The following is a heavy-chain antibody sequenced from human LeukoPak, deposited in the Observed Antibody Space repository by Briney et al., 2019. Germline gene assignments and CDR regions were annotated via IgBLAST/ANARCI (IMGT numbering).Heavy chain of an antibody. V-gene: IGHV4-4*02. Sequence: SETLSLTCGVSGGSITTTNWWSWVRQPPGQGLEWIGEIHLSGRTNYNPSLNSRVTLALDASKNHLSLCLTSVTAADTAVYYCSRENGAFSPFGYWGQGTLVTVPS. CDR1: GGSITTTNW. J-gene: IGHJ4*02. CDR3: SRENGAFSPFGY. CDR2: IHLSGRT. D-gene: IGHD2-8*01.